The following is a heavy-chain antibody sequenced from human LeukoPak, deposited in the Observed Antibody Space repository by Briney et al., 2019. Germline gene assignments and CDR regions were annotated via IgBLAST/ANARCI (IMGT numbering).Heavy chain of an antibody. V-gene: IGHV3-74*01. Sequence: GGSLRLSCAASGFTFSSYWMHWVRQAPGKGLVWVSRINSDGSSTSYADSVKGRFTISRDNSKNTLYLQMNSLRAEDTAVCYCARVSGDSSGSPYGMDVWGQGTTVTVSS. CDR2: INSDGSST. D-gene: IGHD3-22*01. J-gene: IGHJ6*02. CDR3: ARVSGDSSGSPYGMDV. CDR1: GFTFSSYW.